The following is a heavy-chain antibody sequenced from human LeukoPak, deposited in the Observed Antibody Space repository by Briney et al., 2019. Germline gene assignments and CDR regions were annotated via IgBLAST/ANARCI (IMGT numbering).Heavy chain of an antibody. D-gene: IGHD5-24*01. CDR3: ARGVEMATITFDY. CDR2: MNPNSGNT. V-gene: IGHV1-8*01. J-gene: IGHJ4*02. CDR1: GYTFTSYD. Sequence: ASVKVSCKASGYTFTSYDINWVRQATGQGLEWMGWMNPNSGNTGYAQKFQGRDTMTRNTSISTAYMELSSLRSEDTAVYYCARGVEMATITFDYWGQGTLVTVSS.